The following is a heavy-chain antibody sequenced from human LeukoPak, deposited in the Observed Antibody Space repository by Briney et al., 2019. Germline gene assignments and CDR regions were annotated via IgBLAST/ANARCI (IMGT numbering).Heavy chain of an antibody. V-gene: IGHV3-30*03. CDR1: RFTFSTYH. D-gene: IGHD3-10*02. J-gene: IGHJ6*02. Sequence: GGSESLPCAASRFTFSTYHMHWARQAPGKGLEWVALISYDGINKYYADSVKGRFTVSRDNSKSTLYLQVNSLRAEDTAMYYGSRCSDGMSVWGLGTTATVSS. CDR3: SRCSDGMSV. CDR2: ISYDGINK.